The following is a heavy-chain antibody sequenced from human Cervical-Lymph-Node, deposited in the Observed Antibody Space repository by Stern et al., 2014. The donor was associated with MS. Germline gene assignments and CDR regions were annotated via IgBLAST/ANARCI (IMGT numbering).Heavy chain of an antibody. CDR2: IGTAGDT. CDR3: ARAPRMGIAVAGRAFDI. Sequence: EVHLVESGGGLVQPGGSLRLSCAASGFTFSNYDMHWVRQAIGKGLEWVSVIGTAGDTYYPGSEKGRFIIFRENVKNSLYLQMDSLRVGDTAVYYCARAPRMGIAVAGRAFDIWGQGTMVTVSS. D-gene: IGHD6-19*01. CDR1: GFTFSNYD. V-gene: IGHV3-13*01. J-gene: IGHJ3*02.